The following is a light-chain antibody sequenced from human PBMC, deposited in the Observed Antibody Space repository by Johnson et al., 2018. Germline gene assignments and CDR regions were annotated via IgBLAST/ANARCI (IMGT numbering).Light chain of an antibody. V-gene: IGLV1-51*02. CDR3: GTWDSSLSAGNV. CDR2: ENN. CDR1: SSNIGNNY. J-gene: IGLJ1*01. Sequence: QSVLTQPPSVSAAPGQKVTISCSGSSSNIGNNYVSWYQQLPGTAPKLLIYENNKRPSGIPDRFSGSKSGTSATLVITGLQTGDEADYYCGTWDSSLSAGNVFGTGTKVTVI.